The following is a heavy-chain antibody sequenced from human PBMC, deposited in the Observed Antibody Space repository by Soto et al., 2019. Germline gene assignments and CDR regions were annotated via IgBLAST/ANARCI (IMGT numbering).Heavy chain of an antibody. D-gene: IGHD5-12*01. Sequence: EVQLLESGGGLVQPGGSLRLSCAASGFTFSSYVMSWVRQAPGKGLEWVSAVSTSGGSTFYAGSVKGRFAISRDSSKSTLYLQMNSLRAEDTAVYYCATKAGYSGYDPFDYWGQGTLVTVSS. V-gene: IGHV3-23*01. CDR2: VSTSGGST. CDR3: ATKAGYSGYDPFDY. CDR1: GFTFSSYV. J-gene: IGHJ4*02.